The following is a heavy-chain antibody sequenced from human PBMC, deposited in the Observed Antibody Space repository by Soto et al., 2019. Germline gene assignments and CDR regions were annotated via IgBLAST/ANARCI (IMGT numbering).Heavy chain of an antibody. V-gene: IGHV3-15*01. Sequence: GGSLRLSCAASGFTFSNAWMSWVRQAPGKGLERVGRIKSKIDGGTTDYAAPVKGRFTISRDDLKNTLYLQMNSLKTEDTAVYYCTTDYDLGSFDYWGQGTLVTVSS. CDR1: GFTFSNAW. CDR3: TTDYDLGSFDY. J-gene: IGHJ4*02. CDR2: IKSKIDGGTT. D-gene: IGHD3-3*01.